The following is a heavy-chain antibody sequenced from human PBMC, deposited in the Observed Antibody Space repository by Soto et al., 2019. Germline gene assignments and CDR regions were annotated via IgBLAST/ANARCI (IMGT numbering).Heavy chain of an antibody. CDR1: GHTFTTFY. Sequence: QVQLVQSGTEVKKSGASVKVSCKASGHTFTTFYMHWVRQAPGQGLEWMGIINSSGDSTTYPQKFQGRLTMTRDTSTCTVYMELNSLRSEDMAVYYFAGDLEDATGRGYWGQGTLVSV. CDR3: AGDLEDATGRGY. V-gene: IGHV1-46*01. J-gene: IGHJ4*02. D-gene: IGHD2-15*01. CDR2: INSSGDST.